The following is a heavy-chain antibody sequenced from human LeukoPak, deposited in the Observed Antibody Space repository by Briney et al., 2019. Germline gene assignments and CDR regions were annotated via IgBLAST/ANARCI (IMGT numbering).Heavy chain of an antibody. CDR3: ARRAYDSSGYYSDY. CDR1: GGSISSSSYY. Sequence: PSETLSLTCTVSGGSISSSSYYWGWIRQPPGKGLEWIGSIYYSGSTYYNPSLKSRVTISVDTSKNQFSLKLSSVTAADTAVYHCARRAYDSSGYYSDYWGQGTLVAVSS. V-gene: IGHV4-39*01. D-gene: IGHD3-22*01. J-gene: IGHJ4*02. CDR2: IYYSGST.